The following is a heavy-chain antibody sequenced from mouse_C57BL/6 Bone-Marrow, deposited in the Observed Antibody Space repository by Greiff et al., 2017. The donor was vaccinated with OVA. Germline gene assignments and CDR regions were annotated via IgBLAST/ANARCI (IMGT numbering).Heavy chain of an antibody. Sequence: QVQLKQPGAELVRPGSSVKLSCKASGYTFTSYWMDWVKQRPGQGLEWIGNIYPSDSETHYNQKFKDTATLTVDKSSSTAYMQLSSLTSEDSAVCYCARRGPYYSNYGLYYFDEGGQGTTLTVCS. CDR2: IYPSDSET. J-gene: IGHJ2*01. V-gene: IGHV1-61*01. D-gene: IGHD2-5*01. CDR1: GYTFTSYW. CDR3: ARRGPYYSNYGLYYFDE.